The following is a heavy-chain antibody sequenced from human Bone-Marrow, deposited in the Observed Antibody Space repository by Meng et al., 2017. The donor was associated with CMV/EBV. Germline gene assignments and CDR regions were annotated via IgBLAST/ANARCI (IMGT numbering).Heavy chain of an antibody. D-gene: IGHD6-6*01. V-gene: IGHV3-33*06. CDR2: IWYDGSNK. CDR1: GFTFSSYA. J-gene: IGHJ6*02. Sequence: GESLKISCAASGFTFSSYAMHWVRQAPGKGLEWVAVIWYDGSNKYYADSVKGRFTISRDNSKNTLYLQMNSLRAEDTAVYYCAKDESVAARGMDVWGQGTTVTVSS. CDR3: AKDESVAARGMDV.